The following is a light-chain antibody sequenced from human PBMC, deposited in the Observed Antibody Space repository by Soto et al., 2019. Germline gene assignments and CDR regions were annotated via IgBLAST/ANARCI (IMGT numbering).Light chain of an antibody. CDR2: KAS. CDR1: QSISSW. CDR3: QHYNSYSGT. J-gene: IGKJ1*01. V-gene: IGKV1-5*03. Sequence: DIQMTQSPSTLSASVGDRVTITCRASQSISSWLAWYQQKPGKAPKLLIYKASSLESGVPSRFSGSGSGTEFTLTISSLQPDDFATSYCQHYNSYSGTFGQGTKV.